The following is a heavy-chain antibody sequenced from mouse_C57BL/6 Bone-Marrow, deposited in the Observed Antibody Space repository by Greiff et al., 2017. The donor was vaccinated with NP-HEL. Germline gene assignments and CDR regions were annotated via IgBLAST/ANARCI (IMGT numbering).Heavy chain of an antibody. CDR3: ARGLLHDY. J-gene: IGHJ2*01. CDR2: ISSGSSTI. CDR1: GFTFSDYG. Sequence: EVMLVESGGGLVKPGGSLKLSCAASGFTFSDYGMHWVRQAPEKGLEWVAYISSGSSTIYYADTVKGRFTISRDNAKNTLFLQMTSLRSEDTAMYYCARGLLHDYWGQGTTLTVSS. V-gene: IGHV5-17*01. D-gene: IGHD2-3*01.